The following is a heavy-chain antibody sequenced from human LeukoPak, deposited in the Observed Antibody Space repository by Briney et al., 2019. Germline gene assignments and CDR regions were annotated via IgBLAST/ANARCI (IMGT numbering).Heavy chain of an antibody. CDR2: INPNSGGT. CDR3: ARAREYSSPFDY. CDR1: GYTFTGYY. V-gene: IGHV1-2*04. D-gene: IGHD6-6*01. J-gene: IGHJ4*02. Sequence: GASVKVSCKASGYTFTGYYMHWVRQAPGQGLEWMGWINPNSGGTNYAQKFQGWVTMTRDTSISRAYMELSRLRSDDTAVYYCARAREYSSPFDYWGQGTLVTVSS.